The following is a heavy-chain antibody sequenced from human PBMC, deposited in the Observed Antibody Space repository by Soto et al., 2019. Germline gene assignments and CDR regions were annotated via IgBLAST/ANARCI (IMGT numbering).Heavy chain of an antibody. D-gene: IGHD2-21*01. CDR2: IYWDDDK. Sequence: QITLKESGPTLVKPTQTLTLTCTFSGFSLSTTGVGVGWIRQPPGKALEWLALIYWDDDKRYNPALKIRLTITKDTSKNQEVLTMTNMDPVDTATYYCVQSRCGGDCLQSYSSHSYYGLDVWGQGTTVTVSS. CDR1: GFSLSTTGVG. CDR3: VQSRCGGDCLQSYSSHSYYGLDV. J-gene: IGHJ6*02. V-gene: IGHV2-5*02.